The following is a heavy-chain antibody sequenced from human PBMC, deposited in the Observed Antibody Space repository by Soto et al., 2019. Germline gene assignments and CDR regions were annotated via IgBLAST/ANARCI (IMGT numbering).Heavy chain of an antibody. J-gene: IGHJ3*02. CDR3: TTAGEGEDAFDI. D-gene: IGHD3-16*01. CDR2: IKSKTDGGTT. V-gene: IGHV3-15*01. CDR1: GFTFTNYA. Sequence: GGSLRLSCAASGFTFTNYAMSWVRQAPGKGLEWVGRIKSKTDGGTTDYAAPVKGRFTISRDDSKNTLYLQMNSLKTEDTAVYYCTTAGEGEDAFDIWGQGTMVTV.